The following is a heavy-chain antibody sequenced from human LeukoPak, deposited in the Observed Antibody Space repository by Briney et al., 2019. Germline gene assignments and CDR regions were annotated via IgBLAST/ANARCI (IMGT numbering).Heavy chain of an antibody. V-gene: IGHV4-59*01. CDR3: ARGRGDSRGTSLDY. CDR1: GGSISTYY. CDR2: IYYTGTT. D-gene: IGHD3-22*01. Sequence: SETLSLTCTVSGGSISTYYWSWIRQPPGKGLEWIAYIYYTGTTTYNPSLKSRVTISIDTSRNQFSLNLNSVTAADTAVYYCARGRGDSRGTSLDYWGQGTLVTVSS. J-gene: IGHJ4*02.